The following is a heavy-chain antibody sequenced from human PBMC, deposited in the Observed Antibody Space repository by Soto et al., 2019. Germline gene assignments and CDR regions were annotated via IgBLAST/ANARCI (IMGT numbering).Heavy chain of an antibody. V-gene: IGHV3-13*04. CDR1: GFTFSSYD. J-gene: IGHJ6*02. D-gene: IGHD6-13*01. CDR2: IGHADNR. Sequence: GGSLRLSCAASGFTFSSYDMHWVRQGTGPGLEWVSTIGHADNRYYLSSVKGRFTISSDDAENSLYLQMNSLEAWDTAVYYCARGGIPPGYGLAVWGQGTTVTVSS. CDR3: ARGGIPPGYGLAV.